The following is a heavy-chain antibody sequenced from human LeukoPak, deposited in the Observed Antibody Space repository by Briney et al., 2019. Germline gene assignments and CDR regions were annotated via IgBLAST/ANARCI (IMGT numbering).Heavy chain of an antibody. V-gene: IGHV4-34*01. Sequence: SETLSLTCAVYGGSFSGYYWSWIRQPPGKGLEWIWEINHSGSTNYNPSLKSRVTISVDTSKNQFSLKLSSVTAADTAVYYCARDHAAGWELPLNWFDPWGQGTLVTVSS. D-gene: IGHD4-23*01. CDR3: ARDHAAGWELPLNWFDP. CDR1: GGSFSGYY. CDR2: INHSGST. J-gene: IGHJ5*02.